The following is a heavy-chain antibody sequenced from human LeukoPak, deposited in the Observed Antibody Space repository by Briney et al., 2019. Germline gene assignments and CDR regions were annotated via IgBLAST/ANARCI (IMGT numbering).Heavy chain of an antibody. Sequence: GGSLRLSCEASGFTFSRYWMHWVRQAPGKGLEWVSSISSSSSYSYNADSVRGRFIISRDNANNFLYLQMNSLRAEDTAVYYCARDISQQMYYMDVWGKGTTVTVSS. CDR3: ARDISQQMYYMDV. J-gene: IGHJ6*03. D-gene: IGHD6-13*01. CDR2: ISSSSSYS. V-gene: IGHV3-21*04. CDR1: GFTFSRYW.